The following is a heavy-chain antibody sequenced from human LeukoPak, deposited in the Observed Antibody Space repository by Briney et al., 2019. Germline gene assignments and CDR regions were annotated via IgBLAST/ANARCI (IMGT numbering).Heavy chain of an antibody. V-gene: IGHV1-18*01. CDR3: ARANYYGSGSYFSYYYGMDV. J-gene: IGHJ6*02. D-gene: IGHD3-10*01. CDR1: GYTFTSYG. Sequence: ASVKVSCKASGYTFTSYGISWVRQAPGQGLEWMGWISAYNGNTNYAQKLQGRVTMTTDTSTSTACMELRSLRSDDTAVYYCARANYYGSGSYFSYYYGMDVWGQGTTVTVSS. CDR2: ISAYNGNT.